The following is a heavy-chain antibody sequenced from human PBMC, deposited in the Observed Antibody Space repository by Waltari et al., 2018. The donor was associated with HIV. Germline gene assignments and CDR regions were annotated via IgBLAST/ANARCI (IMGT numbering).Heavy chain of an antibody. D-gene: IGHD1-26*01. V-gene: IGHV3-11*01. CDR1: GFTFSDYY. CDR2: ISSSGSAM. Sequence: QVQLVESGGGLVKPGGSLRLSCAASGFTFSDYYMSWIRQAPGKGLEWISYISSSGSAMYYADSVKGRFTISRDNAKNSLYLQMNSLRAEDTAVYYCARDRIRGGSYSSNAFDIWGQGTMVTVSS. J-gene: IGHJ3*02. CDR3: ARDRIRGGSYSSNAFDI.